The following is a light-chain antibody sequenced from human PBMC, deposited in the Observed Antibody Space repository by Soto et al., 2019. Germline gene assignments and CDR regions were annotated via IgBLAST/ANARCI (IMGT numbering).Light chain of an antibody. CDR2: GNN. V-gene: IGLV1-44*01. CDR1: SSNIGSNT. CDR3: AAWDDILTAYV. Sequence: QSVLTQPPSASGTPGQRVTISCFGSSSNIGSNTVNWYQQLPGTAPRLLIYGNNQRPSGVPGRFSGSKSGTSASLAISGLQSEDEADYYCAAWDDILTAYVFGTGTKVTVL. J-gene: IGLJ1*01.